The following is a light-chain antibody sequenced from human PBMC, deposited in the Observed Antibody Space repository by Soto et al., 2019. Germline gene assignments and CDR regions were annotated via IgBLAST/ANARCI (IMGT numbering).Light chain of an antibody. Sequence: LTQPASVPGSPGQSITISCTGTSSDVGGYNYVSWYQQHPGKVPKLIIHEVSNRPSGVSNRFSGSKSGNTASLTISGLQTEDEADYYCSSHGGSSPFYVFGTGTKVTVL. CDR1: SSDVGGYNY. J-gene: IGLJ1*01. CDR2: EVS. V-gene: IGLV2-14*01. CDR3: SSHGGSSPFYV.